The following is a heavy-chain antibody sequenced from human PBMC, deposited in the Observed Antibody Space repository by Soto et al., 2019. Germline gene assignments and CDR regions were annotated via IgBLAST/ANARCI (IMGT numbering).Heavy chain of an antibody. V-gene: IGHV3-73*01. CDR2: IRSKANSYAT. J-gene: IGHJ4*02. D-gene: IGHD3-22*01. Sequence: PGGSLRLSCAASGFTFSGSAMHWVRQASGKGLEWVGRIRSKANSYATAHAASVKGRFTISRDDSKNTAYLQMNSLKTEDTAVYYCTRRSRQWLLDYWGQGTLVTVSS. CDR1: GFTFSGSA. CDR3: TRRSRQWLLDY.